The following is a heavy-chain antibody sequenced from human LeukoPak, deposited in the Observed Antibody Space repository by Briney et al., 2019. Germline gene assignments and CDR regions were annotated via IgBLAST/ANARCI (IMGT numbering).Heavy chain of an antibody. CDR3: ARSGRGTYYYFDL. Sequence: GASVTVSFKASGYSFTRYGISWVRQAPGQGLEWMRWISGSNGNTNYAQKFQGRVTMTTDTSTGTAYMDLRNLRFDDTAVYFCARSGRGTYYYFDLWGQGTLVTVSS. CDR1: GYSFTRYG. D-gene: IGHD1-26*01. V-gene: IGHV1-18*01. CDR2: ISGSNGNT. J-gene: IGHJ4*02.